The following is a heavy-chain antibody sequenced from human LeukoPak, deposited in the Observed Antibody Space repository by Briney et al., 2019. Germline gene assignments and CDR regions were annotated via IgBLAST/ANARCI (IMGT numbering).Heavy chain of an antibody. CDR3: AKDLGSGSYYWYYFDY. J-gene: IGHJ4*02. D-gene: IGHD3-10*01. CDR1: GFTFSDYI. V-gene: IGHV3-23*01. Sequence: GGSLRLSCAASGFTFSDYIINWVRQAPGKGLEWVSAISGSGGSTYYADSVKGRFTISRDNSKNTLYLQMNSLRAEDTAVYYCAKDLGSGSYYWYYFDYWGQGTLVTVSS. CDR2: ISGSGGST.